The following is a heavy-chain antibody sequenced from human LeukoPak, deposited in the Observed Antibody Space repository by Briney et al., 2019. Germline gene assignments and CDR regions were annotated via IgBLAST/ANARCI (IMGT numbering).Heavy chain of an antibody. J-gene: IGHJ6*02. D-gene: IGHD2-21*02. CDR2: ISAYNGNT. CDR1: GYTFTSYG. CDR3: ARDPRVGWGGDCYYYYGMDV. Sequence: ASVKVSCKASGYTFTSYGISWVRQAPGQGLEWMGWISAYNGNTNYAQKLQGRVTMTTDTSTSTGYMEMRSLRSDDTAVYYCARDPRVGWGGDCYYYYGMDVWGQGTTVTVSS. V-gene: IGHV1-18*01.